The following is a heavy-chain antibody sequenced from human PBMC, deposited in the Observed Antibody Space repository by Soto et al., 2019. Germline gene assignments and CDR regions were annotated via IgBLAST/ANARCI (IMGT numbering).Heavy chain of an antibody. CDR1: GYSFTNYL. CDR2: IDPSDSYT. V-gene: IGHV5-10-1*01. CDR3: ARHGYSYGLVSY. J-gene: IGHJ4*02. Sequence: PGESLKISCQGSGYSFTNYLITWVRQMPGKGLEWMGRIDPSDSYTNYSPSFQGHVTISADKSINTAYLQWSSLKASDTAIYYCARHGYSYGLVSYWGQGTLVTVSS. D-gene: IGHD5-18*01.